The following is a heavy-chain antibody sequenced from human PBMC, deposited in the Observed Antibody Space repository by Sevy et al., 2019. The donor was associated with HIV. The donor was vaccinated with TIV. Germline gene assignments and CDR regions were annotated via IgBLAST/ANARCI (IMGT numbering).Heavy chain of an antibody. J-gene: IGHJ5*02. Sequence: SETLSLTCTVSGGSISSYYWSWIRQPPGKGLEWIGYIYYSGSTNYNPSLKSRVTISVDTSKNQFSLKLSSVTAADTAVYYCARDGIAAAGGGLWFDPWGQRTLVNVSS. D-gene: IGHD6-13*01. V-gene: IGHV4-59*01. CDR3: ARDGIAAAGGGLWFDP. CDR1: GGSISSYY. CDR2: IYYSGST.